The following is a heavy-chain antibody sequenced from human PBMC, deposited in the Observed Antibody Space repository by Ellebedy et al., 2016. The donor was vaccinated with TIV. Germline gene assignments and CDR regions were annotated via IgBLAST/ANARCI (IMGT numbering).Heavy chain of an antibody. CDR2: MNPNSGYT. D-gene: IGHD3-10*01. CDR1: GYTFTSYD. Sequence: AASVKVSCKASGYTFTSYDINWVRQAAGLGLEWMGWMNPNSGYTGSAQEFQGRVTMTRDTSMSTAYMELSSLRSEDTAVYYCARVGRGEADAFDIWGQGTMVTVSS. V-gene: IGHV1-8*01. J-gene: IGHJ3*02. CDR3: ARVGRGEADAFDI.